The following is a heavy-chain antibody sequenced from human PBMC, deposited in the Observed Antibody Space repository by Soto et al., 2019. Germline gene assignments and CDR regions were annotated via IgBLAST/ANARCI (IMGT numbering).Heavy chain of an antibody. CDR3: ARAPQLVAAAATAFDS. D-gene: IGHD2-2*01. V-gene: IGHV3-48*02. J-gene: IGHJ4*02. Sequence: EVELVESGGGLVQPGGSLRLSCAASGFPFSTYSMSWVRQAPGKGLEWISYISASTLTTFYADSVKGRFTISRDTAQNSLYLQMNSLRDEDTAVYYCARAPQLVAAAATAFDSWGQGTLVTVSS. CDR1: GFPFSTYS. CDR2: ISASTLTT.